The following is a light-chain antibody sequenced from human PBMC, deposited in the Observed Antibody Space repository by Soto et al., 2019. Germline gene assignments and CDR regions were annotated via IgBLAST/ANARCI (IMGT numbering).Light chain of an antibody. V-gene: IGKV3-11*01. J-gene: IGKJ4*01. CDR1: QSVSSY. Sequence: EIVLTQSPATLSLSPGERATLSCRASQSVSSYLAWYQQKPGQAPRLLIYDASNRATGIPARFSGSGSGTDFTLTFSSLEPDDFAVYYCQQRSDWLSTFGGGTKVQIK. CDR3: QQRSDWLST. CDR2: DAS.